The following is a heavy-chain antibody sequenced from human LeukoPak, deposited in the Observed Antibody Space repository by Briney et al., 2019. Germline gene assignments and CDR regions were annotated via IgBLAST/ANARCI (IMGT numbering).Heavy chain of an antibody. CDR3: ARGPSGYHNT. CDR1: GYTFSSYA. V-gene: IGHV3-30*04. Sequence: GGSLRLSCAASGYTFSSYAMHWVRQAPGKGLEWVAVISYDGSNKYYADSVKGRFTISRDNSKNTLYLQMNSLRAEDTAVYYCARGPSGYHNTGGQGTLVTVSS. CDR2: ISYDGSNK. J-gene: IGHJ4*02. D-gene: IGHD5-12*01.